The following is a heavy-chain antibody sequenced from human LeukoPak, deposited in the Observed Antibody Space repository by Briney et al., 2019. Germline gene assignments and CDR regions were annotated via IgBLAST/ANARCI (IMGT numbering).Heavy chain of an antibody. D-gene: IGHD6-6*01. Sequence: GGSLRLSCAASGFTFSSYGMNWVRQTPGKGLEWVSFISDSGTTRRYADSVEGRFSISRDNAKNSLYLQMNSLRAEDTAMYYCMRGFSSSSGSYWGQGTLVTVSS. CDR1: GFTFSSYG. J-gene: IGHJ4*02. CDR3: MRGFSSSSGSY. CDR2: ISDSGTTR. V-gene: IGHV3-48*01.